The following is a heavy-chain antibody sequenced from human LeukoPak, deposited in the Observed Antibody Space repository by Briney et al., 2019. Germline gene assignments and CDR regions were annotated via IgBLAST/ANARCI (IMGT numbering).Heavy chain of an antibody. D-gene: IGHD5-18*01. CDR2: IIPILGIA. Sequence: SVKVSCKASGGTFSSYAISWVRQAPGQGLEWMGRIIPILGIANYAQKFQSRVTITADKSTSTAYMELSSLRSEDTAVYYCARVRSERGYSYGLLDYWGQGTLVTVSS. CDR1: GGTFSSYA. CDR3: ARVRSERGYSYGLLDY. J-gene: IGHJ4*02. V-gene: IGHV1-69*04.